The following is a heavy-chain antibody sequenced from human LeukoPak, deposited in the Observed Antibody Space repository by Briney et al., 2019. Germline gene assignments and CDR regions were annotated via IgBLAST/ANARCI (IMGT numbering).Heavy chain of an antibody. V-gene: IGHV3-15*01. D-gene: IGHD6-13*01. CDR3: TCPLAAAGNFWYFDL. CDR1: GFTFSNAW. J-gene: IGHJ2*01. CDR2: IKSKTDGGTT. Sequence: PGGSLRLSCAASGFTFSNAWMSWVRQAPGKGLEWVGRIKSKTDGGTTDYAAPVKGRFTISRDDSKNTLYLQMNSLKTEDTAVYYCTCPLAAAGNFWYFDLWGRGSLVTVSS.